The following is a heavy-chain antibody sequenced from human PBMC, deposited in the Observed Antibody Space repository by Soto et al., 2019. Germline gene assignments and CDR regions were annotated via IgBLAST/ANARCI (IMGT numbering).Heavy chain of an antibody. CDR1: GGSISTYY. D-gene: IGHD6-19*01. CDR2: IQYSGTT. CDR3: ARGGSSSWYAADY. J-gene: IGHJ4*02. V-gene: IGHV4-59*01. Sequence: PSETLSLTCTVSGGSISTYYWNWIRQPPGKRLEWIGNIQYSGTTNFNPSLKSRVTISFDTSENQFSLKLVSVTSADTAVYYCARGGSSSWYAADYWGQGMLVTVS.